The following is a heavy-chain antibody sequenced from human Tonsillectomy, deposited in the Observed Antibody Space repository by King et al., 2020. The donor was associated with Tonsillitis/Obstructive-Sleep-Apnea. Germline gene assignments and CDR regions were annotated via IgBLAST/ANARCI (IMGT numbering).Heavy chain of an antibody. CDR2: IRSKANSYAT. V-gene: IGHV3-73*01. D-gene: IGHD6-6*01. J-gene: IGHJ4*02. CDR1: GFTFSGSA. Sequence: VQLVESGGGLVQPGGSLKLSCAASGFTFSGSAMHWVRQASGKGLEWVGRIRSKANSYATAYAASVKGRFTISRDDSKNTAYLQMNSLKTEDTAVYYCASVREGSYWGQGTLVTVSS. CDR3: ASVREGSY.